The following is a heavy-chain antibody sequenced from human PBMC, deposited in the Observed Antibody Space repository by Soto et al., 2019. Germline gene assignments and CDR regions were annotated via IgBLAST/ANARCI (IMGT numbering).Heavy chain of an antibody. D-gene: IGHD6-19*01. J-gene: IGHJ4*02. CDR3: ARGVSAGFDY. V-gene: IGHV1-8*01. CDR2: MQPSTGRT. CDR1: GYSFPSLG. Sequence: QVQLVQSGDEVREPGASVKVSCKASGYSFPSLGINWVRQTAGQGLEWMGWMQPSTGRTGYAQKFQGRVTMTRDTSINTAYMELTTLTSNYTGSYYCARGVSAGFDYWGQGTLVTVSS.